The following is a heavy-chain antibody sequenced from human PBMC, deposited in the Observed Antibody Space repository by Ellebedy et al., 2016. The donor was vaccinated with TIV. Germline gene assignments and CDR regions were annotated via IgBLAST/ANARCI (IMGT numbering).Heavy chain of an antibody. CDR2: ITTSDQ. J-gene: IGHJ4*02. CDR1: GSTLGGYW. D-gene: IGHD3-22*01. CDR3: GRILGGSGSRSEAIDY. Sequence: PGGSLRLSCEVSGSTLGGYWMHWVRQAPGKGLVWVSRITTSDQNYADSVKGRFTVSRDNAKNTVYLQMNSLRVEDTAVYYCGRILGGSGSRSEAIDYWGQGSLVIVSS. V-gene: IGHV3-74*01.